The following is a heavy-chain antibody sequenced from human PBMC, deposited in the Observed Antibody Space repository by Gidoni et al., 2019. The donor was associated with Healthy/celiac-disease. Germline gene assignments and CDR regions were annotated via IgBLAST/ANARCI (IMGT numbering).Heavy chain of an antibody. Sequence: QVQLQQWGAGLLKPSETLSLTCAVYGGSFSGYYWSWIRQPPGKGLGWIGEINHSGSTNDNPSLKSRFTISVDTSKNQFSLKLSSVTAADTAVYYCARGIGRSGYYRYYYGMDVWGQGTTVTVSS. D-gene: IGHD3-3*01. CDR1: GGSFSGYY. J-gene: IGHJ6*02. V-gene: IGHV4-34*01. CDR2: INHSGST. CDR3: ARGIGRSGYYRYYYGMDV.